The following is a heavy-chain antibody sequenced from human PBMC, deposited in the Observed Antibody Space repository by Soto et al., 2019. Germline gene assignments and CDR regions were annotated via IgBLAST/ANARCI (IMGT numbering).Heavy chain of an antibody. V-gene: IGHV1-18*01. D-gene: IGHD5-18*01. J-gene: IGHJ4*02. CDR2: ISAYNGNT. CDR1: GYTFTSYG. CDR3: ARGGTAMAPPFRPDFAY. Sequence: QVQLVQSGAEVKKPGASVKVSCKASGYTFTSYGISWVRQAPGQGLEWMGWISAYNGNTNYAQKLQGRVTMTTDTSPSPAYMERRSLRSDDTAVYYCARGGTAMAPPFRPDFAYWAREPWSPSPQ.